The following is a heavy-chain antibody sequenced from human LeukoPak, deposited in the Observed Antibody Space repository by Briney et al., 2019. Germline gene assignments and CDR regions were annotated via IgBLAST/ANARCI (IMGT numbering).Heavy chain of an antibody. CDR1: GFTFSSYA. CDR2: ISSSGSTI. Sequence: GGSLRLSCAASGFTFSSYAMNWVRQAPGKGLEWVSYISSSGSTIYYADSVKGRFTISRDNAKNSLYLQMNSLRAEDTAVYYCAELGINMIGGVWGKGTTVTISS. D-gene: IGHD3-10*02. CDR3: AELGINMIGGV. J-gene: IGHJ6*04. V-gene: IGHV3-48*03.